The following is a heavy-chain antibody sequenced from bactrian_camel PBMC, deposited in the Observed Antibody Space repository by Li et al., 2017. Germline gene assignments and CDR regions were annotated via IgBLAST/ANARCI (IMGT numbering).Heavy chain of an antibody. Sequence: QVQLVESGGGLVQPGGSLRLSCAASGFTFSSYAMSWVRQAPGKGLEWVALANNGRGNAFYSESVRGRISVSRDNSKNTLYLQLNTLQSEDTAIYYCAKPIRKGVWSMYDDWGRGTQVTVS. CDR1: GFTFSSYA. CDR3: AKPIRKGVWSMYDD. D-gene: IGHD3*01. V-gene: IGHV3S1*01. J-gene: IGHJ4*01. CDR2: ANNGRGNA.